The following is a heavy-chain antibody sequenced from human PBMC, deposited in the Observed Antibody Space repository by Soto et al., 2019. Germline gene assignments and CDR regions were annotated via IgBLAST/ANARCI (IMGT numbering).Heavy chain of an antibody. CDR1: GFSLSTSGVG. Sequence: QITLKESGPTLVKPTQTLTLTCTFSGFSLSTSGVGVGWIRQPPGKALEWLALIYWDDDKRYSPSLKSRITINKDTSKNQVVLTMTNMDPVDTATYYCAKPASSLDSFDYWGQGTLVTVSS. CDR2: IYWDDDK. D-gene: IGHD6-6*01. V-gene: IGHV2-5*02. CDR3: AKPASSLDSFDY. J-gene: IGHJ4*02.